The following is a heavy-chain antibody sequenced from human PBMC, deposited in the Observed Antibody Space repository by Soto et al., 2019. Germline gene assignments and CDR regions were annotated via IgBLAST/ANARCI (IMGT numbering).Heavy chain of an antibody. J-gene: IGHJ6*02. CDR1: GFTVSSNY. Sequence: GGSLRLSCAASGFTVSSNYMSWVRQAPGKGLEWVSVIYSGGSTYYADSVKGRFTISRDNSKNTLYLQMNSLRAEDTAVYYCARETMVRGVISYGMDVWGQGNTVTVSS. V-gene: IGHV3-53*01. CDR3: ARETMVRGVISYGMDV. CDR2: IYSGGST. D-gene: IGHD3-10*01.